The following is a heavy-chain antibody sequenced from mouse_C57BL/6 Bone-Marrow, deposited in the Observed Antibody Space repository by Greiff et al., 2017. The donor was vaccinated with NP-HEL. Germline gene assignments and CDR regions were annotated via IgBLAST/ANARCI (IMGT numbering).Heavy chain of an antibody. D-gene: IGHD1-1*01. CDR2: ISSGSSTI. J-gene: IGHJ1*03. CDR1: GFTFSDYG. V-gene: IGHV5-17*01. CDR3: ARNRDGSSYGHWYFDV. Sequence: EVLLVESGGGLVKPGGSLKLSCAASGFTFSDYGMHWVRQAPEKGLEWVAYISSGSSTISYADTVKGRFTISRDNANNTLFLQMTSLRSEDTAMYYCARNRDGSSYGHWYFDVWGTGTTVTVSS.